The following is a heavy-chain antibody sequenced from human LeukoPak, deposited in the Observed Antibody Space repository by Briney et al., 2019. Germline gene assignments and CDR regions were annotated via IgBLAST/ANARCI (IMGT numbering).Heavy chain of an antibody. CDR2: VYKNGHL. CDR1: GDSTTNYY. CDR3: ARDRDYYKSGSHASTLDY. Sequence: SETLSLTCSVSGDSTTNYYCSWIRQSPGKGLGWLAYVYKNGHLDYNPSLRSRVTVSVDRSKTQFSLKLSSVTAADTAVYYCARDRDYYKSGSHASTLDYWGQGSLVTVSS. V-gene: IGHV4-59*12. J-gene: IGHJ4*02. D-gene: IGHD3-10*01.